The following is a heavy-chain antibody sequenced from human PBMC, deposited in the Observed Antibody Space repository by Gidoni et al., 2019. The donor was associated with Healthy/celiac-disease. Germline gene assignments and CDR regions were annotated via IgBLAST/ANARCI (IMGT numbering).Heavy chain of an antibody. CDR3: AKEGEVVVTAAKGSGKGYYFDY. J-gene: IGHJ4*02. Sequence: ELELLDSVWGLLDPGGSLTLSCPSSGLPFRCYPMRWVRQAPGKGLEWVGDRRGSVCSTYYADAGKGRFTIARDNSKNTLYMQKNSLRAEDTAVYDWAKEGEVVVTAAKGSGKGYYFDYWGQGTLVTVSS. D-gene: IGHD2-2*01. CDR1: GLPFRCYP. V-gene: IGHV3-23*01. CDR2: RRGSVCST.